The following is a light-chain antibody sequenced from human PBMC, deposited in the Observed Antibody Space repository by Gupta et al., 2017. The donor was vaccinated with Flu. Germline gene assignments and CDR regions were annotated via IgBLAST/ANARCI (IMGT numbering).Light chain of an antibody. CDR3: QQYYSIPYT. CDR2: WAS. V-gene: IGKV4-1*01. J-gene: IGKJ2*01. Sequence: DILLTQSPDSLALSLGEQATINCKSSQSVLYSANTKNYLAWYQQKPGQPPKLLIDWASTRESGVPDRFSGSGSGTDFTLTSSSLQAEDAAVYYCQQYYSIPYTFGQGTKLEIK. CDR1: QSVLYSANTKNY.